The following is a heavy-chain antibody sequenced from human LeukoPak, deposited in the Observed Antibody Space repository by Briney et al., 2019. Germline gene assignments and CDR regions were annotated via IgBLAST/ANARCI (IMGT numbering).Heavy chain of an antibody. CDR3: ARLRLNVVVVAATQGGDYYYYMDV. V-gene: IGHV1-2*02. CDR2: INPNSGGT. Sequence: ASVKVSCKASGYTFTGYYMHWVRQAPGQGLEWMGWINPNSGGTNYAQKFRGRVTMTRDTSISTAYMELSRLRSDDTAVYYCARLRLNVVVVAATQGGDYYYYMDVWGKGTTVTVSS. D-gene: IGHD2-15*01. CDR1: GYTFTGYY. J-gene: IGHJ6*03.